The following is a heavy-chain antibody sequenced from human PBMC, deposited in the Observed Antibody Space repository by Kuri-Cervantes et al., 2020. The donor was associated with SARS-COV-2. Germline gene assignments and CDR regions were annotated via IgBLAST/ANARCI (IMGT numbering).Heavy chain of an antibody. D-gene: IGHD1-14*01. CDR1: GFTFSSYG. Sequence: GESLKISCVASGFTFSSYGLHWVRQAPGKGLEWVAAISHDGIKEFYADSVKGRFIISRDNSKNTLYVELNSLRADDTAVYYCARYWAAFDIWGQGTMVTVSS. J-gene: IGHJ3*02. CDR3: ARYWAAFDI. CDR2: ISHDGIKE. V-gene: IGHV3-30-3*02.